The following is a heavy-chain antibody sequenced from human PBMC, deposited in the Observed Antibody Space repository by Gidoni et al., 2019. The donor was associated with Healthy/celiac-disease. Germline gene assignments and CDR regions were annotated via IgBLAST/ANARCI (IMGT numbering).Heavy chain of an antibody. CDR1: GCTFSSYS. D-gene: IGHD3-22*01. CDR2: ISSSSSYI. V-gene: IGHV3-21*01. Sequence: EVQLVESGGGLVKPGGSLRLSCAASGCTFSSYSMTWVRQAPGKGLEWVSSISSSSSYIYYADSVKGRFTISRDNAKTSLYLQMNSLRAEDTAVYYCARASIVSGYYSAAFDIWGQGTMVTVSS. CDR3: ARASIVSGYYSAAFDI. J-gene: IGHJ3*02.